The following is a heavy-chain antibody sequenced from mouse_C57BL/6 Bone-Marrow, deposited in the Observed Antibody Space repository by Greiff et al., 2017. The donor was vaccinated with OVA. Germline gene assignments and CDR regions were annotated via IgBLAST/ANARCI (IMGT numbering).Heavy chain of an antibody. CDR3: ATYDYDGAY. Sequence: VQLQQPGAELVMPGASVKLSCKASGYTFTSYWMHWVKQRPGQGLEWIGEIDPSDSYTNYNQKFKGKSTLTVDKSSSTAYMQLSSLTSEDSAVYYFATYDYDGAYWGQGTLVTVSA. V-gene: IGHV1-69*01. CDR2: IDPSDSYT. CDR1: GYTFTSYW. D-gene: IGHD2-4*01. J-gene: IGHJ3*01.